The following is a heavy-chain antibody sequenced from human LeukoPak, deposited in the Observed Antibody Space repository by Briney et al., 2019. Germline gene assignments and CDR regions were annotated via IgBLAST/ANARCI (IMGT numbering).Heavy chain of an antibody. J-gene: IGHJ6*03. V-gene: IGHV3-66*02. D-gene: IGHD2-2*01. CDR3: ARVRAEYCSSTSCYFVVDKYYFYYMDV. CDR2: IYSGGST. CDR1: GFTVSSNY. Sequence: GGSLRLSCAASGFTVSSNYMNWVRQAPGKGLEGVSVIYSGGSTYYADSVKGGFTISRDNSKNTLYLQMNSLRAEDTAVYYCARVRAEYCSSTSCYFVVDKYYFYYMDVWGKGTTVTVSS.